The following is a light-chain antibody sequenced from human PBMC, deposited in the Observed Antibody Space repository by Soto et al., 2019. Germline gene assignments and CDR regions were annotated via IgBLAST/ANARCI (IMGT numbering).Light chain of an antibody. CDR1: QSVMSNY. CDR3: QQYNTWPIT. J-gene: IGKJ5*01. CDR2: GAS. Sequence: EVVLTQSPGSLSLSPGERATLSCRASQSVMSNYLSWYQQKPGQPPRLLIYGASSRATGIPARFSGSESGTEFTLTISSPQSEDFAVYYCQQYNTWPITFGQGTRLEIK. V-gene: IGKV3D-15*01.